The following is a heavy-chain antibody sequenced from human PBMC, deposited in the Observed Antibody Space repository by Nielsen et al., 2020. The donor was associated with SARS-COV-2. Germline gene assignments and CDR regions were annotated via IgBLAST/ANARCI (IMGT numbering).Heavy chain of an antibody. D-gene: IGHD3-22*01. Sequence: GESLKISCAASGFTFDDYGMSWVRQAPGKGLEWVSGINWNGGSTGYADSVKGRFTISRDNAKNSLYLQMNSLRAEDTAVYYCARDGHSSGYYPNSDYWGQGTLATVSS. J-gene: IGHJ4*02. CDR1: GFTFDDYG. CDR3: ARDGHSSGYYPNSDY. V-gene: IGHV3-20*04. CDR2: INWNGGST.